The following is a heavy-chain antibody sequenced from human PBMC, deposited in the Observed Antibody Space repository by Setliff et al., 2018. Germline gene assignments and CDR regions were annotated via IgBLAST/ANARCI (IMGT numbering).Heavy chain of an antibody. D-gene: IGHD6-6*01. Sequence: SETLSLTCAVYGGSFSNYYWSWIRQPPGKGLEWIAEINHSGSTNYNPSLKSRGTISVDTSKNQFSLKVKSVTAADTAVYYCASPQARGFWARYYFDLWGQGTLVTVSS. CDR1: GGSFSNYY. J-gene: IGHJ4*02. V-gene: IGHV4-34*01. CDR3: ASPQARGFWARYYFDL. CDR2: INHSGST.